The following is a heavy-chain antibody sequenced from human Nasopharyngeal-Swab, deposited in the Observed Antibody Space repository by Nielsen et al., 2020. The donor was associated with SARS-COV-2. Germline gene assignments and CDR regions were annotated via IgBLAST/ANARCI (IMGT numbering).Heavy chain of an antibody. CDR3: AKDRFPHTIVVVPAAMDY. CDR1: GFTFSSYA. J-gene: IGHJ4*02. CDR2: VSYDGRNK. V-gene: IGHV3-30*04. Sequence: GGSLRLSCAASGFTFSSYAMHWVRQAPGKGLERVAVVSYDGRNKYYADSVKGRFTISRNNSKNTLYLQMNSLRAEDTAVYYCAKDRFPHTIVVVPAAMDYWGQGTLVTVSS. D-gene: IGHD2-2*01.